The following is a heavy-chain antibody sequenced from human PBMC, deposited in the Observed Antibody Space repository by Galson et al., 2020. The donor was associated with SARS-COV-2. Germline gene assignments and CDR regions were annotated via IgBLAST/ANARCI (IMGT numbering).Heavy chain of an antibody. CDR1: GFTFSSYA. V-gene: IGHV3-30*04. D-gene: IGHD6-13*01. CDR2: ISYDGSNK. CDR3: ARDRSSPEDYYYGMDV. J-gene: IGHJ6*02. Sequence: GGSLRLSCAASGFTFSSYAMHWVRQAPGKGLEWVAVISYDGSNKYYADSVKGRFTISRDNSKNTLYLQMNSLRAEDTAVYYCARDRSSPEDYYYGMDVWGQGTTVTVSS.